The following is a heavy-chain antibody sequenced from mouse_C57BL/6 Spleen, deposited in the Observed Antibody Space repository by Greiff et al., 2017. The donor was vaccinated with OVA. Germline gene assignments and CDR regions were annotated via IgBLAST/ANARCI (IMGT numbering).Heavy chain of an antibody. Sequence: EVMLVESGGGLVKPGGSLKLSCAASGFTFSSYAMSWVRQTPEKRLEWVATISDGGSYTYYPDNVKGRFTISRDNAKNNLYLQMSHLKSEDTAMYYCARPYGSSYWYFDVWGTGTTVTVSS. CDR1: GFTFSSYA. D-gene: IGHD1-1*01. V-gene: IGHV5-4*03. J-gene: IGHJ1*03. CDR2: ISDGGSYT. CDR3: ARPYGSSYWYFDV.